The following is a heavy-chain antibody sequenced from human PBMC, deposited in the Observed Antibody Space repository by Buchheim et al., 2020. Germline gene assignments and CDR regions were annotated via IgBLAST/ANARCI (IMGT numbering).Heavy chain of an antibody. Sequence: EVQMLESGGGLVHPGGSLRLSCAASGFTFSSYAMSWVRQAPGKGLEWVSSVSGTGRSTYYADSVKSRFTVSRDNSKNTLYLQMNSLRAEDTALYYCAKDGEAGSDYSRGYFDYWGQGTL. J-gene: IGHJ4*02. CDR3: AKDGEAGSDYSRGYFDY. CDR1: GFTFSSYA. CDR2: VSGTGRST. V-gene: IGHV3-23*01. D-gene: IGHD3-22*01.